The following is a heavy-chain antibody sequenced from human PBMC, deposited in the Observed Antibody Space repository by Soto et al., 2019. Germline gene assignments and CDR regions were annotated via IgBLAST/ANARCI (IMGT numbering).Heavy chain of an antibody. CDR3: ARESGYDFWSGYYRYYYYYMDV. V-gene: IGHV1-18*01. J-gene: IGHJ6*03. CDR2: ISAYNGNT. CDR1: GYTFTSYG. D-gene: IGHD3-3*01. Sequence: QVQLVQSGAEVKKPGASVKVSCKASGYTFTSYGISWVRQAPGQGLEWMGWISAYNGNTNYAQKLKGRVTMTTDTSTSTAYMELRSLRSDDTAVYYCARESGYDFWSGYYRYYYYYMDVWGKGTTVTVSS.